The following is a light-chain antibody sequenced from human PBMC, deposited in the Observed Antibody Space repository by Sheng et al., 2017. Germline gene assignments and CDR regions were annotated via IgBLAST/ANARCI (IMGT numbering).Light chain of an antibody. Sequence: DIQMTQSPSTLSASVGDRVTITCRASQSINSWLAWYQQKPGKAPKLLIYKTSTLESGVPSRFSGGGSGTEFTLAISSLQPDDFATYYCQQYQTYPLAFGGGTKVEIK. CDR2: KTS. J-gene: IGKJ4*01. CDR3: QQYQTYPLA. CDR1: QSINSW. V-gene: IGKV1-5*03.